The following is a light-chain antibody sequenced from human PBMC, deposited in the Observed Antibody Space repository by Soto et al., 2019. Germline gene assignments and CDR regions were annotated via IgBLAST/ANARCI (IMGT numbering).Light chain of an antibody. J-gene: IGKJ5*01. V-gene: IGKV3-11*01. CDR1: QSVNTY. CDR2: DAS. Sequence: ETVLTQSPATLSLSPGERATLSCRASQSVNTYLAWYQQKPGQAPRLRIYDASNRATGIPARFSGSGSRTDFTLTISSLEPEDFAVYYCQQRSNRPPTFGQGTRLEI. CDR3: QQRSNRPPT.